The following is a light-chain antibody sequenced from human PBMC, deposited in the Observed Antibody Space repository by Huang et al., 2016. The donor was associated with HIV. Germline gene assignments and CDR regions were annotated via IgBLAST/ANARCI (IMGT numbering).Light chain of an antibody. Sequence: EIVMTQSPTTLSVSPGERATLSCRASQRVGNNLAWYQQRPGQAPRLLIYAASTRPSGIPARFSGSGSGTEFTLTISSLQSEDFAVYYCLHYDNWPPYTFGQGTKLEMK. CDR3: LHYDNWPPYT. CDR1: QRVGNN. CDR2: AAS. J-gene: IGKJ2*01. V-gene: IGKV3-15*01.